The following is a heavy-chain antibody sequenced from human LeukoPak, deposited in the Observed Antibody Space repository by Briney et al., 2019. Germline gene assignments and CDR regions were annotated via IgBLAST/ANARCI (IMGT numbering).Heavy chain of an antibody. D-gene: IGHD1-7*01. J-gene: IGHJ6*03. Sequence: PSQTLSLTCIVSGASINRGDYYWTWIRQHPGRGLEWIGYIHYSGSTYYNPSLKSRVTISGDRSKNQFSLELTSVTARDTAVYYCARRWNYGRNYYIDVWGKGATVSVSS. CDR1: GASINRGDYY. CDR3: ARRWNYGRNYYIDV. V-gene: IGHV4-31*03. CDR2: IHYSGST.